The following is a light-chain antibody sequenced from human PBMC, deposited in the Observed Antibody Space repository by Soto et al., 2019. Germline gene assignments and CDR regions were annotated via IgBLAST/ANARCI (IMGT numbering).Light chain of an antibody. V-gene: IGKV1-39*01. CDR2: AAS. CDR3: LQSYTPSWT. Sequence: DIRMTQSPSSLSAFVGDRVTITCRASQGIRSYLTWYQQKPGGAPKLLIYAASILQSGVPSRFSGTGSGTDFTLTISSLQPEDFATYYCLQSYTPSWTFGQGTKV. CDR1: QGIRSY. J-gene: IGKJ1*01.